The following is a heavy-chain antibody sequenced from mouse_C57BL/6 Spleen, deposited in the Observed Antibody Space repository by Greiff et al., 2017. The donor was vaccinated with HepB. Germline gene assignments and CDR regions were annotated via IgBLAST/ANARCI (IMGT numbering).Heavy chain of an antibody. CDR3: ARQYYGNFYAMDY. V-gene: IGHV5-12*01. CDR1: GFTFSDYY. D-gene: IGHD2-1*01. Sequence: EVQLVESGGGLVQPGGSLKLSCAASGFTFSDYYMYWVRQTPEKRLEWVAYISNGGGSTYYPDTVKGRFTISRDNAKNTLYLQMSRLKSEDTAMYYCARQYYGNFYAMDYWGQGTSVTVSS. CDR2: ISNGGGST. J-gene: IGHJ4*01.